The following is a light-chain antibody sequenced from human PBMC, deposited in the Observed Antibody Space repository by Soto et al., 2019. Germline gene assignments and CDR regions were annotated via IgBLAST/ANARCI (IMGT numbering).Light chain of an antibody. J-gene: IGLJ1*01. CDR3: LLYYGGAQLYV. CDR1: TGAVTSGHY. V-gene: IGLV7-43*01. Sequence: QTVVTQEPSLTVSPGGTVTLTCASSTGAVTSGHYPNWFQQKPGQPPRAVIHSTSNKYSWTPARFSGSLLGGKAALTLSGVQPEDEAEYYCLLYYGGAQLYVFGTGTKLTVL. CDR2: STS.